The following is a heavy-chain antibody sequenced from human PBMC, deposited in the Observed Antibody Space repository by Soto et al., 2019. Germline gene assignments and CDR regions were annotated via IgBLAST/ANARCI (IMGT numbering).Heavy chain of an antibody. CDR1: GYTFTVYY. Sequence: GASVKFYCKASGYTFTVYYMHWVRQAPGQGLEWMGWINPKSGGTMYPQKFQGRVTMTWDTSISTAYMALTRLRSDDTAVYYCARDLAKGGGSAGFDYWGQGTLVPVSS. J-gene: IGHJ4*02. CDR2: INPKSGGT. D-gene: IGHD1-26*01. V-gene: IGHV1-2*02. CDR3: ARDLAKGGGSAGFDY.